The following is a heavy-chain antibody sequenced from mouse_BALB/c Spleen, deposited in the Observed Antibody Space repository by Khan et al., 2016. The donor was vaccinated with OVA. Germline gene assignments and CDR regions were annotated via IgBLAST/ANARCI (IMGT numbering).Heavy chain of an antibody. CDR2: ISSSGST. CDR3: ARDGSRYNYAMDY. V-gene: IGHV3-2*02. Sequence: VQLKESGPGLVKPSQSLSLTCTVTGYSITSDYAWNWIRQFPGNKLEWRGYISSSGSTNYNPALKSRISITRDTSKNQFFLQLNTVTTEDTATYYCARDGSRYNYAMDYWGQGTSVTVSS. CDR1: GYSITSDYA. D-gene: IGHD2-3*01. J-gene: IGHJ4*01.